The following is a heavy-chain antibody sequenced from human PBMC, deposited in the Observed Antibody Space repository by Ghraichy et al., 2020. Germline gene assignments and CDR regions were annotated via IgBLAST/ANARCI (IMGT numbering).Heavy chain of an antibody. CDR1: GFTFSGYA. CDR2: ISGSGGTT. Sequence: GGSLRLSCAASGFTFSGYAVSWVRQAPGKGLEWVSAISGSGGTTYYADSVKGHFTISRDNSKNTVYLQMNSLRADDTAVYYCARLPYCGSDCFSYYFDYWGQGTLVTVSS. V-gene: IGHV3-23*01. CDR3: ARLPYCGSDCFSYYFDY. J-gene: IGHJ4*02. D-gene: IGHD2-21*01.